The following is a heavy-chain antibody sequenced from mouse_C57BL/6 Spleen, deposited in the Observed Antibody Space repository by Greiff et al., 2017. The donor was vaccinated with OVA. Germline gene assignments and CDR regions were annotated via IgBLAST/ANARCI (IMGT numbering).Heavy chain of an antibody. CDR3: AKEGLLPLYAMDY. CDR1: GYSITSGYY. Sequence: ESGPGLVKPSQSLSLTCSVTGYSITSGYYWNWIRQFPGNKLEWMGYISYDGSNNYNPSLKNRISITRDTSKNQFFLKLNSVTTEDTATDDCAKEGLLPLYAMDYWGQGTSVTVSS. J-gene: IGHJ4*01. V-gene: IGHV3-6*01. CDR2: ISYDGSN. D-gene: IGHD2-3*01.